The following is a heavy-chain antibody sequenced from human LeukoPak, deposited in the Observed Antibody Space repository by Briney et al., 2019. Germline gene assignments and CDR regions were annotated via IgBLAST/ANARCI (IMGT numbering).Heavy chain of an antibody. D-gene: IGHD5-12*01. Sequence: PSETLSLTCTVSGGSISIYYWNWIRQPAGKGLEWVGRIYTNENTFFNPSLKSRVTMSVDTSKNQFSLQLTSVTAADTAVYYCAIVATSHFDFWGQGTLVTVSS. V-gene: IGHV4-4*07. CDR3: AIVATSHFDF. J-gene: IGHJ4*02. CDR2: IYTNENT. CDR1: GGSISIYY.